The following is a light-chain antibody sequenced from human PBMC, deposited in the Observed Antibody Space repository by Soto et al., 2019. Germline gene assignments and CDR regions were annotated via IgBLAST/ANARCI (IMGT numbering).Light chain of an antibody. CDR2: GAS. CDR3: QRYDSLRT. CDR1: QTVIRNY. V-gene: IGKV3-20*01. Sequence: EIVLTQSPDTLSLSPGERATLSCRASQTVIRNYLAWNQQQPGQAPRLLIYGASNRATGIPDRLSGSGSGTDFTLTITRMEPEDFAMYYCQRYDSLRTFGQGTKVDIK. J-gene: IGKJ1*01.